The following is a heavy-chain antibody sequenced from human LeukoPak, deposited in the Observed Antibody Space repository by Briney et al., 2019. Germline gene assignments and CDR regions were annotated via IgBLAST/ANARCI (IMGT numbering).Heavy chain of an antibody. CDR1: GFTFSSYA. CDR2: IYVSGGST. CDR3: AEGGGYDFWSGGFDY. J-gene: IGHJ4*02. D-gene: IGHD3-3*01. Sequence: GGSLRLSCAASGFTFSSYAMNWVRQAPGKGLEWVSAIYVSGGSTYYADSVKGRFTISRDNSKNTLYLQMNSLRAEDTAVYYCAEGGGYDFWSGGFDYWGQGTLVTVSS. V-gene: IGHV3-23*01.